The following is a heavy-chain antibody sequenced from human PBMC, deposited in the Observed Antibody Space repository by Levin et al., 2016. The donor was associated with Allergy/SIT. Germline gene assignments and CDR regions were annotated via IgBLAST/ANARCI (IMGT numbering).Heavy chain of an antibody. V-gene: IGHV5-10-1*01. J-gene: IGHJ4*02. Sequence: KVSCKGSGYSFTSYWISWVRQMPGKGLEWMGRIDPSDSYTNYSPSFQGHVTISADKSISTAYLQWSSLKASDTAMYYCARLDTAMVTPGDYWGQGTLVTVSS. CDR3: ARLDTAMVTPGDY. CDR2: IDPSDSYT. D-gene: IGHD5-18*01. CDR1: GYSFTSYW.